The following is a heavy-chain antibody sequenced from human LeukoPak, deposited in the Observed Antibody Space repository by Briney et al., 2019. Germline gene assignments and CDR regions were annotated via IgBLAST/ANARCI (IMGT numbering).Heavy chain of an antibody. D-gene: IGHD3-22*01. CDR2: IKHSGSN. CDR1: GVSFSGYY. Sequence: PSESLSLTCAVYGVSFSGYYWRWVRQPPGKGLEWIGVIKHSGSNNYNPSPMSRVTITVETSKNKFPHLQSSVTTADTAAYYCVGLDDSSGYHPDVDYWGQGTLVTVSS. V-gene: IGHV4-34*01. CDR3: VGLDDSSGYHPDVDY. J-gene: IGHJ4*02.